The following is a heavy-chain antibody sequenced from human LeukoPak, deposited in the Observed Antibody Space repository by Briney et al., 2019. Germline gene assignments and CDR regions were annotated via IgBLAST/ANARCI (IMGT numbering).Heavy chain of an antibody. CDR3: ARAGYCSSTSCYYYYYYYMDV. D-gene: IGHD2-2*01. Sequence: SVKVSCKASGGTFSSYAISWVRQAPGQGLEWMGGIIPIFGTANYAQKFQGRVTITADESTSTAYMELSSLRSEDTAVYYCARAGYCSSTSCYYYYYYYMDVWGKGTTVTVSS. CDR2: IIPIFGTA. J-gene: IGHJ6*03. CDR1: GGTFSSYA. V-gene: IGHV1-69*13.